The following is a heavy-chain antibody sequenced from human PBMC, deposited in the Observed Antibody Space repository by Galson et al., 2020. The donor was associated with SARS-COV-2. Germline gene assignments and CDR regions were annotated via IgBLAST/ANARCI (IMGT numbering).Heavy chain of an antibody. Sequence: GESLKISCAASGFTFSSYAMHWVRQAPGKGLEWVAVISYDGSNKYYADSVKGRFTISRDNSKNTLYLQMNSLRAEDTAVYYCAGELLSAFDIWGQGTMVTVS. D-gene: IGHD3-10*01. V-gene: IGHV3-30*04. J-gene: IGHJ3*02. CDR2: ISYDGSNK. CDR1: GFTFSSYA. CDR3: AGELLSAFDI.